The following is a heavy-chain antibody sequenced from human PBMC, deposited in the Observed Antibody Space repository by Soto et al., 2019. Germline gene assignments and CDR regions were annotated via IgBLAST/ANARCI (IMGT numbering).Heavy chain of an antibody. CDR2: INSDGSST. V-gene: IGHV3-74*01. D-gene: IGHD6-13*01. Sequence: GGSLRLSCAASGFTFSSYWMHWVRQAPGKGLVWVSRINSDGSSTSYADSVKGRFTISRDNAKNTLYLQMNSLRAEDTAVYYCARRYSSSWSSYYFDYWGQGTLVTVSS. CDR1: GFTFSSYW. J-gene: IGHJ4*02. CDR3: ARRYSSSWSSYYFDY.